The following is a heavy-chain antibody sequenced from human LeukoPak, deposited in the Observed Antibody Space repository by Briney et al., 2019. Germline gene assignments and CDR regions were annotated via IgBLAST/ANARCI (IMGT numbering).Heavy chain of an antibody. CDR2: ISYDGSNT. CDR1: GFPFSTYG. J-gene: IGHJ4*02. D-gene: IGHD6-19*01. V-gene: IGHV3-30*03. CDR3: AGGGSGWSIAQ. Sequence: PGGSLRLSCVASGFPFSTYGMHWVRQAPGKGLEWVTVISYDGSNTYYADSVKGRFTISRDISKNMVHLQMNSVRSEDTAVYFCAGGGSGWSIAQWGQGTLVTVSS.